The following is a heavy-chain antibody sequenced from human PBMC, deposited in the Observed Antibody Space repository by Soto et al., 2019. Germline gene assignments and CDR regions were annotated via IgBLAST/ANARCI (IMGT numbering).Heavy chain of an antibody. Sequence: QVQLQESGPGLVKPSGTLSLTCAVSGGSISSRYWWSWVRQPPGKGLEWIGEIYHTGSTNYNPSLKSRVVMSIDKSKNQFSLNLNSVTAADTAVYYCASKFGELLADAFDIWGQGTMVTVSS. CDR1: GGSISSRYW. CDR3: ASKFGELLADAFDI. D-gene: IGHD3-10*01. V-gene: IGHV4-4*02. CDR2: IYHTGST. J-gene: IGHJ3*02.